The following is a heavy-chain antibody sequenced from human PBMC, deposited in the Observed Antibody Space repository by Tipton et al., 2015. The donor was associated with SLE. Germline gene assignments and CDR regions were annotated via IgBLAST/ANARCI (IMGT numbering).Heavy chain of an antibody. CDR1: GFSFSDYW. V-gene: IGHV3-7*01. D-gene: IGHD2-8*01. J-gene: IGHJ4*02. Sequence: GSLRLSCAASGFSFSDYWMSWVRQAPGKGLEWVANIKPGSETYYVDSVKGRFTISRDNAKSSLYLQMNSLRAKDTAVYYCARDLYDYWGQGTLVTVSS. CDR2: IKPGSET. CDR3: ARDLYDY.